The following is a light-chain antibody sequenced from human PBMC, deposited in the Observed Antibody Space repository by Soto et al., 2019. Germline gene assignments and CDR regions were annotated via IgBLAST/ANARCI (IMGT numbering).Light chain of an antibody. Sequence: QSALTQPASVSGSPGQSITISCTGTSSDVGSYNLVSWYQQHPGKAPKLMIYEGSKRPSGVSNRFSGSKSGNTASLTISGLQAEDEADYYCCSYAGSSLYVSGNGTKVTVL. CDR1: SSDVGSYNL. CDR2: EGS. V-gene: IGLV2-23*01. J-gene: IGLJ1*01. CDR3: CSYAGSSLYV.